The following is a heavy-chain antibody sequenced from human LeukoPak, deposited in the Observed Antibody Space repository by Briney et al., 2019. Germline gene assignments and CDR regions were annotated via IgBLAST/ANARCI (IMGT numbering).Heavy chain of an antibody. CDR2: IYYSGST. CDR3: ARGSEQQLVAWFDP. D-gene: IGHD6-13*01. V-gene: IGHV4-39*07. Sequence: SETLSLTCTVSGGSISSSSYYWGWIRQPPGKGLEWIGSIYYSGSTYYNPSLKSRVTISVDTSKNQFSLKLSSVTAADTAVYYCARGSEQQLVAWFDPWRQGTLVTVSS. J-gene: IGHJ5*02. CDR1: GGSISSSSYY.